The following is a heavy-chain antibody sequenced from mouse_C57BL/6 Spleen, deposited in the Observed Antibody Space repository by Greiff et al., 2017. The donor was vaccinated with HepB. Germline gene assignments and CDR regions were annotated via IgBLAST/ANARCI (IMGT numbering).Heavy chain of an antibody. J-gene: IGHJ4*01. CDR3: ARRAMDY. V-gene: IGHV5-17*01. Sequence: DVKLVESGGGLVKPGESLKLSCAASGFTFSDYGMHWVRQAPEKGLEWVAYISSGSSTIYYADTVKGRFTISRDNAKNTLFLQMTSLRSEDTAMYYCARRAMDYWGQGTSVTVSS. CDR2: ISSGSSTI. CDR1: GFTFSDYG.